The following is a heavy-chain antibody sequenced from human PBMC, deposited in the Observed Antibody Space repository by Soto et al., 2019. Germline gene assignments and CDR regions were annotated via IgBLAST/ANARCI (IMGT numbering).Heavy chain of an antibody. CDR2: IRGGGDTT. J-gene: IGHJ4*02. CDR1: GFTFSIYV. V-gene: IGHV3-23*01. CDR3: AKDLTPDSGWEFDY. Sequence: GGSLRLSCAASGFTFSIYVMSWVRQAPGKGLEWVSAIRGGGDTTYYADSVKGRFTISRDNSKNTLYLQMNSLRAEDTAVYYCAKDLTPDSGWEFDYWGQGTLVTVSS. D-gene: IGHD6-19*01.